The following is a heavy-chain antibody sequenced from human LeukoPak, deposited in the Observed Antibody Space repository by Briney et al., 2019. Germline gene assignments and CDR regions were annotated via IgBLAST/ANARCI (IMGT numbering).Heavy chain of an antibody. V-gene: IGHV3-74*01. J-gene: IGHJ4*02. CDR3: AKDQGWAGTPVDY. D-gene: IGHD6-19*01. CDR2: LSGDGGTT. Sequence: GGSLRLSCAASDFTFSSHWMYWVRQAPGKGLVWVARLSGDGGTTRHADSVKGRFTISRDNSKNTLYLQMNSLRAEDTAVYYCAKDQGWAGTPVDYWGQGALVTVSS. CDR1: DFTFSSHW.